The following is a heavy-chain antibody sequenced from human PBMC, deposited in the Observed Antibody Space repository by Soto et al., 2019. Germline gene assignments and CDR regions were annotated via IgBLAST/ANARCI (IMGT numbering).Heavy chain of an antibody. CDR3: ARADDSSGYYLDY. CDR2: IYYSGST. CDR1: GGSISIGGYY. D-gene: IGHD3-22*01. V-gene: IGHV4-31*03. J-gene: IGHJ4*02. Sequence: SETLSLTYTVSGGSISIGGYYWSCIRQHPGKGLEWIGYIYYSGSTYYNPSLKSRVTISVDTSKNQFSLKLSSVTAADTAVYYCARADDSSGYYLDYWGQGTLVTVSS.